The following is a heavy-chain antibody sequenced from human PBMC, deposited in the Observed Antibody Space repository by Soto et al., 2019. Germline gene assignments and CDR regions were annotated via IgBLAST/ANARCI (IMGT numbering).Heavy chain of an antibody. V-gene: IGHV4-4*09. J-gene: IGHJ6*04. CDR2: IYRSGST. CDR3: ARTLDYGHTDG. Sequence: SETLSLTCTVSGDSVRNQYWSWIRRPPGRGLEWIGYIYRSGSTKYNPSLKSRLTISVDTSKNQFSLKLSSVTAADTAVYYCARTLDYGHTDGWGKGTTVTVSS. D-gene: IGHD3-16*01. CDR1: GDSVRNQY.